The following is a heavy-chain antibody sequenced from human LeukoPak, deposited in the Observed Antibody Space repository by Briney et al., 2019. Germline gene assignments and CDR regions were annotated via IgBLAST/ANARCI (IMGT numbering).Heavy chain of an antibody. V-gene: IGHV4-59*11. CDR3: ARGVYIAAAQYGY. CDR1: GGSISSHY. J-gene: IGHJ4*02. Sequence: SETLSPTCTVSGGSISSHYWSWIRQPPGKGLEWIGYIYYSGTTNYNPSLKSRVTISVGMSKNQFSLKLSSVTAADTAVYYCARGVYIAAAQYGYWGQGTLVTVSS. CDR2: IYYSGTT. D-gene: IGHD6-13*01.